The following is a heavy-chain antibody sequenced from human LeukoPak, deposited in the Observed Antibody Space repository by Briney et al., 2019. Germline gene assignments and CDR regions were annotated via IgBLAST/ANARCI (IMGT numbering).Heavy chain of an antibody. CDR1: GYTFTSYD. D-gene: IGHD4-11*01. CDR2: MNPNSGNT. J-gene: IGHJ4*02. V-gene: IGHV1-8*01. CDR3: ARPRLRQYYFDY. Sequence: ASVKVSCKASGYTFTSYDINWVRQATGQGLEWMGWMNPNSGNTGYAQKFQGRVTMTRDTSTSTVYMELSSLRSEDTAVYYCARPRLRQYYFDYWGQGTLVTVSS.